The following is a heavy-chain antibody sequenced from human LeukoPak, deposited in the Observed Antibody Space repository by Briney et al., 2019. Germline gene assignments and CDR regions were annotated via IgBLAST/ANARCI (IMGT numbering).Heavy chain of an antibody. CDR3: AKLLSPPDYFDC. D-gene: IGHD3-10*01. CDR1: GFTFSSSA. Sequence: GGSLRLSCAASGFTFSSSAMSWARQAPGKGLEWVSVIGAGGAGTYYADSVKGRFTISRDNSKNSLYLQMNSLRAEDTALYYCAKLLSPPDYFDCWGQGTLVTVSS. J-gene: IGHJ4*02. V-gene: IGHV3-23*01. CDR2: IGAGGAGT.